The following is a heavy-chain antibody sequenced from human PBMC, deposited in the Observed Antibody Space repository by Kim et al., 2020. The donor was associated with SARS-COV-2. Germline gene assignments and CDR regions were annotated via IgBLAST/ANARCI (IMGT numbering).Heavy chain of an antibody. J-gene: IGHJ3*02. CDR1: GFTFSSYA. CDR2: ISGSGGST. Sequence: GGSLRLSCAASGFTFSSYAMSWVRQAPGKGLEWVSAISGSGGSTYYADSVKGRFTISRDNSKNTLYLQMNSLRAEDTAVYYCASFPSPPRITIFRNPAGDAFDIWGQGTMVTVSS. CDR3: ASFPSPPRITIFRNPAGDAFDI. V-gene: IGHV3-23*01. D-gene: IGHD3-9*01.